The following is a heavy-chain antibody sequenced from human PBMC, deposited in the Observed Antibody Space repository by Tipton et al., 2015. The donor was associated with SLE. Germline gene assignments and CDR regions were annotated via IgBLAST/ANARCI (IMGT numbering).Heavy chain of an antibody. D-gene: IGHD4-17*01. CDR1: GGSISSSSYY. CDR3: ARSDRYGGYYY. J-gene: IGHJ4*02. CDR2: IYYSGST. Sequence: TLSLTCTVSGGSISSSSYYWGWIRQPPGKGLEWIGGIYYSGSTYYNPSLKSRVTISVDTSKNQFSLKLSSVTAADTAVYCCARSDRYGGYYYWGQGTLVTVSS. V-gene: IGHV4-39*01.